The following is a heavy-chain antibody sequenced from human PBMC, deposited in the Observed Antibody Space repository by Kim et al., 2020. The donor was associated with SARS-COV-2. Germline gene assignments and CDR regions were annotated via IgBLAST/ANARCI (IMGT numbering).Heavy chain of an antibody. V-gene: IGHV3-23*01. D-gene: IGHD3-22*01. J-gene: IGHJ4*02. Sequence: DSVKGRFTISRDNSKNTLYLQMNSLRAEDTAVYYCARETYYYDSSGPVVYWGQGTLVTVSS. CDR3: ARETYYYDSSGPVVY.